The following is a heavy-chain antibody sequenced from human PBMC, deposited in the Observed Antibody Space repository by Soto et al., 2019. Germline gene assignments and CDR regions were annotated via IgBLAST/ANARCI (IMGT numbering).Heavy chain of an antibody. CDR2: ISYDGSNK. D-gene: IGHD6-19*01. CDR1: GFTFSNYG. Sequence: PGGSLRLSCAASGFTFSNYGMHGVRQAPGKGLEWVAVISYDGSNKYYADSVKGRFTISRDNSKNTLYLQMNSLRVEDTAMYYCAKNPGYNSGWYSIDYWGQGT. V-gene: IGHV3-30*18. J-gene: IGHJ4*02. CDR3: AKNPGYNSGWYSIDY.